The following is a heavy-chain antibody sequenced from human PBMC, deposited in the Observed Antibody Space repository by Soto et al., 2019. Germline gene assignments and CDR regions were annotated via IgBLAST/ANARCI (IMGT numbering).Heavy chain of an antibody. V-gene: IGHV4-31*03. J-gene: IGHJ5*02. D-gene: IGHD3-22*01. CDR3: ARDRVNNYYDSSGYSA. CDR2: IYYSGST. Sequence: PSETLSLTCTVSGGSISSGGYYWSWIRQHPGKGLEWIGYIYYSGSTYYNPSLKSRVTISVDTSKNQFSLKLSSVTAADTAVYYCARDRVNNYYDSSGYSAWGQGTLVTV. CDR1: GGSISSGGYY.